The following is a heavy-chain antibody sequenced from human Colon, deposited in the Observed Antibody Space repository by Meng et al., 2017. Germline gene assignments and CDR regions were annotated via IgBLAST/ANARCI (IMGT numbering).Heavy chain of an antibody. Sequence: QRQLQEGGPDLVKPSGPLSLTCTVSGDSISSDIWWSWVRQPPGKGLEWIGEVYHRGDTNYNPSLKSRVDISVDKSKNQFYLSLFSVTAADTAVYYCGRDQGRELINHWGQGTLVTVSS. V-gene: IGHV4-4*02. CDR2: VYHRGDT. CDR3: GRDQGRELINH. J-gene: IGHJ4*02. CDR1: GDSISSDIW. D-gene: IGHD1-7*01.